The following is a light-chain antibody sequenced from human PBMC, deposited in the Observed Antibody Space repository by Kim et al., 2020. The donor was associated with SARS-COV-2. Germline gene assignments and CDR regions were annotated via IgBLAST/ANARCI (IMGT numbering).Light chain of an antibody. CDR3: QAWDSSTVV. V-gene: IGLV3-1*01. CDR2: QDS. Sequence: VSQGQTASITCSGDKLGDEYACWYQQKPGQRPVLVFYQDSKRPSGIPERFSGYNSGNTATLTISETQAMDEADYYCQAWDSSTVVFGGGTQLTVL. CDR1: KLGDEY. J-gene: IGLJ2*01.